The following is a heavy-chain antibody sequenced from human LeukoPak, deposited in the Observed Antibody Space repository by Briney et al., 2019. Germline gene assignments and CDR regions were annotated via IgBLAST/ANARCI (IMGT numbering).Heavy chain of an antibody. Sequence: GESLKISCKGSGYRFTTYWIAWVRQMPGKGLEWMGIIYPGDSDTRYSPSFQGQVTISADKSISTAYLHWSSLKASDTAMYYCARQGYGYSSGLYWGQGTLLTVSS. CDR1: GYRFTTYW. CDR3: ARQGYGYSSGLY. J-gene: IGHJ4*02. V-gene: IGHV5-51*01. CDR2: IYPGDSDT. D-gene: IGHD6-19*01.